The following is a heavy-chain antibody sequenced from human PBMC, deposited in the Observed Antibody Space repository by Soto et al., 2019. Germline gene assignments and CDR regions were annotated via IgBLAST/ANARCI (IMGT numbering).Heavy chain of an antibody. Sequence: SETLSLTCTVSGGSISSSSYYWGWIRQPPGKGLEWIGSIYYSGSTYYNPSLKSRVTISVDTSKNQFSPKLSSVAAADTTVYYCARSITMVRGVIWGYYYGMDVWGQGTTVTVSS. CDR1: GGSISSSSYY. J-gene: IGHJ6*02. V-gene: IGHV4-39*01. CDR2: IYYSGST. CDR3: ARSITMVRGVIWGYYYGMDV. D-gene: IGHD3-10*01.